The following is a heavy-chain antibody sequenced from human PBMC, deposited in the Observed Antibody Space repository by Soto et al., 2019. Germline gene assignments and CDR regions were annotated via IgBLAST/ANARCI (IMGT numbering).Heavy chain of an antibody. CDR1: GGSFSGYY. V-gene: IGHV4-34*01. J-gene: IGHJ4*02. CDR3: ARVWFGELLSLDY. CDR2: INHSGST. D-gene: IGHD3-10*01. Sequence: SETLSLTCAVYGGSFSGYYWSWIRQPPGKGLEWIGEINHSGSTNYNPSLKSRVTISVDTSKNQFSLKLSSVTAADTAVYYCARVWFGELLSLDYWGQGTLVTVSS.